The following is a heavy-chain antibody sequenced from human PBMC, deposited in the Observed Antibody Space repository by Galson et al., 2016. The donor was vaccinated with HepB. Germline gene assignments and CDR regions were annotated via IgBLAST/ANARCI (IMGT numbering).Heavy chain of an antibody. CDR1: GGSISNTAYY. CDR2: IYYTGRT. J-gene: IGHJ4*02. V-gene: IGHV4-39*02. Sequence: ETLSLTCSVSGGSISNTAYYWGWIRQPPGKGLEWIGSIYYTGRTSYNPSLKSRVTISLDTSKSHFSLNLRSMTAADTAVNYCARVLWIYSSNWYIDYWGQGTLVTVSS. D-gene: IGHD6-13*01. CDR3: ARVLWIYSSNWYIDY.